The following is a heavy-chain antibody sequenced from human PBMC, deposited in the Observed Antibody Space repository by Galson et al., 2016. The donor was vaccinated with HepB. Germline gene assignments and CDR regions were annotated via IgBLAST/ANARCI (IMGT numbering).Heavy chain of an antibody. Sequence: SLRLSCAASGFTFSNCAMTWVRQAPGKGLEWVSAITGGGRHTYYADSVKGRFTISRDHSKNTLYLQMNSLRAEDTAVYYCATSNPLSGSDWRITDYWGQGTLVTVSS. CDR1: GFTFSNCA. J-gene: IGHJ4*02. V-gene: IGHV3-23*01. CDR2: ITGGGRHT. D-gene: IGHD5-12*01. CDR3: ATSNPLSGSDWRITDY.